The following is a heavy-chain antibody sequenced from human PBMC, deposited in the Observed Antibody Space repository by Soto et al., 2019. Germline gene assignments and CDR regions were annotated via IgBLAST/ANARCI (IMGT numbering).Heavy chain of an antibody. CDR3: ARGRSLWFGELLASYGMDV. J-gene: IGHJ6*02. Sequence: QVQLQESGPGLVKPSQTLSLTCTVSGGSISSDGYYWSWIRQHPGKGLEWIGYIYYSGSTYYNPSLKSRVTISVDTSKNQFSLKLSSVTAADTAVYYCARGRSLWFGELLASYGMDVWGQGTTVTVSS. D-gene: IGHD3-10*01. CDR1: GGSISSDGYY. CDR2: IYYSGST. V-gene: IGHV4-31*03.